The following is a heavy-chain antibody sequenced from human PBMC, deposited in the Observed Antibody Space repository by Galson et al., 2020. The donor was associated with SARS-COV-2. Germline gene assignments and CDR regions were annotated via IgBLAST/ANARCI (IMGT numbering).Heavy chain of an antibody. Sequence: ASVKVSCKASGYTFTDYYIHWVRPAPGQGLEWMGWINPKSGGTNYAQKFEGRVTMTSDTSITTAYMELSRLRADDTAVYYCARLRYYDVLTGYIVDVWGQGTMVTVSS. D-gene: IGHD3-9*01. CDR2: INPKSGGT. J-gene: IGHJ6*02. CDR3: ARLRYYDVLTGYIVDV. CDR1: GYTFTDYY. V-gene: IGHV1-2*02.